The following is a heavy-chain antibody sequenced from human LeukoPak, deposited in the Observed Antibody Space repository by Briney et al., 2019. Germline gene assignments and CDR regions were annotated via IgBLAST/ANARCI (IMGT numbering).Heavy chain of an antibody. V-gene: IGHV3-30-3*01. D-gene: IGHD3-9*01. Sequence: PGGSLRLSCAASGFTFSSYAMHWVRQAPGKGLEWVAVISYDGSNKYYADSVKGRFTISRDNSKNTLYLQMNSLRAEDTAEYYCARESYDILTGYYNPHFDYWGQGTLVTVSS. CDR3: ARESYDILTGYYNPHFDY. J-gene: IGHJ4*02. CDR1: GFTFSSYA. CDR2: ISYDGSNK.